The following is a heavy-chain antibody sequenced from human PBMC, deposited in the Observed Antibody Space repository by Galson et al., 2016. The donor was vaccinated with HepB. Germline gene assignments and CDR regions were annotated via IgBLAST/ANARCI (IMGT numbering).Heavy chain of an antibody. CDR3: ARGPRFQVHYAMDA. CDR2: INNDGSST. J-gene: IGHJ6*02. V-gene: IGHV3-74*01. CDR1: GFTFTQCW. Sequence: SLRLSCAASGFTFTQCWMHWVRLVPGKGLAWVGRINNDGSSTYYADSAKGRFTITRDNVENTVYLQMNSLTVEDTAIYFCARGPRFQVHYAMDAWGRGTTVTVS. D-gene: IGHD3-10*01.